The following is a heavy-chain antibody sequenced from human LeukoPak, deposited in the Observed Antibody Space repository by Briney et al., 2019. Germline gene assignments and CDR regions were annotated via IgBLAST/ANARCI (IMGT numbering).Heavy chain of an antibody. D-gene: IGHD3-10*01. CDR2: INHSGST. CDR1: GGSFSGYY. J-gene: IGHJ4*02. Sequence: SETLSLTCAVYGGSFSGYYWSWIRQPPGKGLEWIGEINHSGSTNYNPSLKSRVTISVDTSKNQFSLKLSSVTAADTAVYYCASSRITMARGVIRYWGQGTLVTVSS. V-gene: IGHV4-34*01. CDR3: ASSRITMARGVIRY.